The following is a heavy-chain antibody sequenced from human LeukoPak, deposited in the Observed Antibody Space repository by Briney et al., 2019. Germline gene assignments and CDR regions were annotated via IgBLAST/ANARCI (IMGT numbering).Heavy chain of an antibody. CDR1: GGSISSYY. CDR3: ARLPYAFDI. V-gene: IGHV4-59*01. CDR2: IYYSGCT. J-gene: IGHJ3*02. Sequence: SETLSLTCTVSGGSISSYYWSWIRQPPGKGLEWIGYIYYSGCTNYNPSLKSRVTISVDTSKNQFSLKLSSVTAADTAVYYCARLPYAFDIWGQGTMVTVSS.